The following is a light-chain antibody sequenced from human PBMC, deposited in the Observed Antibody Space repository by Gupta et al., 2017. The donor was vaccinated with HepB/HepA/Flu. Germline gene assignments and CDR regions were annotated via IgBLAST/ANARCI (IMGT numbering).Light chain of an antibody. V-gene: IGKV1-27*01. J-gene: IGKJ1*01. CDR2: AAS. CDR3: QKYNSAPRT. Sequence: DIQMTHSPSSLSASVGDRVTITCRASQGISNYLAWYQQKPRKVPKLLIYAASTLKSGVPSRFSGSGSGTDFTLTISSLQHEDVATYYCQKYNSAPRTFGQGTKVEIK. CDR1: QGISNY.